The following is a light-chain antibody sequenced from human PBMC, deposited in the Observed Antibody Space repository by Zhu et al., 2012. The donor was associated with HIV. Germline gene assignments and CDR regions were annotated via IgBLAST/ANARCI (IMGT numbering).Light chain of an antibody. CDR3: QQYFNTPSWT. Sequence: DIQMTQSPSSLSASVGDRVTITCRASQGISDSLAWYQQKPGKAPNLLLYAASTLESGVPSRFSGSGSGTVYTLTISSLQPEDFATYYCQQYFNTPSWTFGQGTKVEIK. J-gene: IGKJ1*01. CDR1: QGISDS. V-gene: IGKV1-NL1*01. CDR2: AAS.